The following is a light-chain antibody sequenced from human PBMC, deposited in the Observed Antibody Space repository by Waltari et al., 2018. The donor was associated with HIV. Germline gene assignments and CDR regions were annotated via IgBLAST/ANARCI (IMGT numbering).Light chain of an antibody. CDR3: QHYGNLPFT. V-gene: IGKV1-33*01. CDR2: DAS. J-gene: IGKJ4*01. CDR1: QDITKY. Sequence: DIHLTQSPPSLSASVGDKAAITCQASQDITKYLNWYHQKPGKAPKLLIYDASNLETGVPARFSGSGSGTDFTFTISSLQPEDIGTFYCQHYGNLPFTFGGGTKVEIK.